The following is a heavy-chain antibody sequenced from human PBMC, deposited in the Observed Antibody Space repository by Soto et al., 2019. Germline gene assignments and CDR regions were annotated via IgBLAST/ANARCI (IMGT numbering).Heavy chain of an antibody. V-gene: IGHV3-30*14. J-gene: IGHJ3*01. CDR3: ARVRLSIAVNDALDV. Sequence: QVRLVESGGGVVQPGTSLRLSCAASGFTFSDYVIHWVRQAAGKGLEWVASMTYDGATEYYADSVKGRFTMSRDNSKWALSLQMNSLRPDDTAVYYCARVRLSIAVNDALDVWGQGTKVTVSS. D-gene: IGHD3-3*02. CDR1: GFTFSDYV. CDR2: MTYDGATE.